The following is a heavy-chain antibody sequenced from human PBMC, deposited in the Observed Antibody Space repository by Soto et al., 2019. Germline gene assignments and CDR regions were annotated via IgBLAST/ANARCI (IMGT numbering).Heavy chain of an antibody. Sequence: EVQLLESGGGLVQPGGSLRLSCAASGFTFSSYAMSWVRQAPGKGLEWVSAISGSGGSTYYADSVKGRFTISRDNCKNTLDLQMNSLRAGDTAVYYCAKIAAAGTTGDFDYWGQGTLVTVSS. J-gene: IGHJ4*02. CDR2: ISGSGGST. V-gene: IGHV3-23*01. CDR3: AKIAAAGTTGDFDY. CDR1: GFTFSSYA. D-gene: IGHD6-13*01.